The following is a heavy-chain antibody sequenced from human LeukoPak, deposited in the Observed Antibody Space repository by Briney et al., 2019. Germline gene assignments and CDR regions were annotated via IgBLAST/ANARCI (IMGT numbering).Heavy chain of an antibody. CDR2: IYHSGST. Sequence: SETLSLTCTVSGYSISSGYYWGWIRQPPGKGLEWIGEIYHSGSTNYKPSLKSRVTISVDKSKNQFSLKLSSVTAADTAVYYCARRNGDYGGFDYWGQGTLVTVSS. V-gene: IGHV4-38-2*02. J-gene: IGHJ4*02. CDR3: ARRNGDYGGFDY. D-gene: IGHD4-23*01. CDR1: GYSISSGYY.